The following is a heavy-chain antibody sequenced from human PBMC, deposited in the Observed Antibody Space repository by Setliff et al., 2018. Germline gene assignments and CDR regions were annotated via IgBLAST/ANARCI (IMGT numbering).Heavy chain of an antibody. CDR3: VRDLGQWALDF. CDR2: INPGGGST. CDR1: GYTFTNHY. J-gene: IGHJ4*02. Sequence: GASVKVSCKASGYTFTNHYMHWVRQAPGQGLEWMGMINPGGGSTTYAQKFQGRVTMTKDTSTSTAYMELRSLRPDDTAVYYCVRDLGQWALDFWGQGTLVTVSS. D-gene: IGHD1-26*01. V-gene: IGHV1-46*03.